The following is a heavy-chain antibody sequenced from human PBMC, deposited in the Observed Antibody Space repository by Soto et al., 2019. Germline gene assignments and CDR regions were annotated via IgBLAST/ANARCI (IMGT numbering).Heavy chain of an antibody. J-gene: IGHJ4*02. CDR1: GYTFTSAR. Sequence: ASVKVSCKGAGYTFTSARIGWVRHAPGQGLEWMGWISAYNGNTNYAQKLQGRVTMTTDTSTSTAYMELRSLRSDDTAVYYCTSGWYSGYWGQGTLVTVSS. CDR2: ISAYNGNT. D-gene: IGHD6-19*01. V-gene: IGHV1-18*01. CDR3: TSGWYSGY.